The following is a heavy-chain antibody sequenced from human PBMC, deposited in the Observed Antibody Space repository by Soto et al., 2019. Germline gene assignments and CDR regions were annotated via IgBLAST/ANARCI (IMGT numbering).Heavy chain of an antibody. D-gene: IGHD6-13*01. J-gene: IGHJ6*02. Sequence: GGSLRLSCAASGFTFSSYAMSWVRQAPGKGLEWVSAISGSGGSTFYADSVKGRFTISRDNSKNTLFLQMNSLRAEDTAVYYCSKDQDSSWLQAYYYYGMDVWGQGTTVTVSS. V-gene: IGHV3-23*01. CDR2: ISGSGGST. CDR3: SKDQDSSWLQAYYYYGMDV. CDR1: GFTFSSYA.